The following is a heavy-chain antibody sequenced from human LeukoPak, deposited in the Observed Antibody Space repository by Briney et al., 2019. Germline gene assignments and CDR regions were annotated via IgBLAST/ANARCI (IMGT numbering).Heavy chain of an antibody. D-gene: IGHD3-22*01. J-gene: IGHJ3*02. CDR3: ARGLSPYYYDSSVKNDAFDI. V-gene: IGHV1-8*01. CDR2: MNPHSGNT. CDR1: GYTFTSYD. Sequence: ASVKVSCKASGYTFTSYDINWVRQATGQGLEWKGWMNPHSGNTGYEQKFQGRVTMTRNTSISTAYMELSSLRSEDTAVYCCARGLSPYYYDSSVKNDAFDIWGQGTMVTVSS.